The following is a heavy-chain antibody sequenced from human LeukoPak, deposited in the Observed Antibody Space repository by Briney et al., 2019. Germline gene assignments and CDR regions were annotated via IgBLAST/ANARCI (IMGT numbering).Heavy chain of an antibody. CDR3: ARHFAYSSSSYFDY. CDR2: IYHSGST. D-gene: IGHD6-6*01. CDR1: GGSISSSNW. J-gene: IGHJ4*02. V-gene: IGHV4-4*02. Sequence: PSETLSLTCAVSGGSISSSNWWSWVRPPPGKGLEWIGEIYHSGSTNYNPSLKSRVTMFEDKSKNQFSLRLYSVTVADTAVYYCARHFAYSSSSYFDYWGQGSLVTVSS.